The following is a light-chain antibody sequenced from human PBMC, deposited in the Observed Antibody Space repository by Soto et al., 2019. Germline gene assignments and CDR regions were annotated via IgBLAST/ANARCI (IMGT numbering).Light chain of an antibody. J-gene: IGKJ4*01. Sequence: EIVLTQSPGTLSLSPGERATLSFRASQSVSSSNLAWYQQKPGQPPRLLIYGASSRATGVPDRFSGSGSGTDFTLAINRLEPEDFAVYFCQQYGSSPLTFGGGTKVDI. V-gene: IGKV3-20*01. CDR3: QQYGSSPLT. CDR1: QSVSSSN. CDR2: GAS.